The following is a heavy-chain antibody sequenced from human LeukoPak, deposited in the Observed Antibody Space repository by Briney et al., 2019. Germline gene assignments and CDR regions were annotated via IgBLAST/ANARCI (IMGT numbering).Heavy chain of an antibody. Sequence: GGALRLSRVAAGFTFNRFGMHLVRQAPGKGLEWVAFVRYDGSSKQYGDPVKGRVTIFRDNSKNTLYLQMNSLRPEDTAMYYCAKDPHYYGSGTQEFDPWGQGTLVTVSS. V-gene: IGHV3-30*02. CDR2: VRYDGSSK. CDR3: AKDPHYYGSGTQEFDP. CDR1: GFTFNRFG. D-gene: IGHD3-10*01. J-gene: IGHJ5*02.